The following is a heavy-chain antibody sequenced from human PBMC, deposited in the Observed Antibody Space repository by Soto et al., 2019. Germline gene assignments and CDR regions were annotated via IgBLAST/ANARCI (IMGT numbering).Heavy chain of an antibody. V-gene: IGHV3-11*04. D-gene: IGHD3-22*01. CDR2: ISISGTTI. Sequence: PGGSLRLSCAASGFTLSDYYMTWIRQAPGKGLEWVSDISISGTTIHYADSVRGRSTISRDNAKNSLYLQMNSLRAEDTPVYFWARDQFYYNDFSGRPLNAFDVWGQGTMVNVS. J-gene: IGHJ3*01. CDR3: ARDQFYYNDFSGRPLNAFDV. CDR1: GFTLSDYY.